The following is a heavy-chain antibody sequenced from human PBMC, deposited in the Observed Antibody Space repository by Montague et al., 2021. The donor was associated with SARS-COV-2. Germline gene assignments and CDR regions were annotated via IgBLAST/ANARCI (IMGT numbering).Heavy chain of an antibody. CDR2: INHSGST. CDR1: GGSFSGHY. J-gene: IGHJ4*02. V-gene: IGHV4-34*01. CDR3: ARGARQGYGFRLGSSDY. D-gene: IGHD3-10*01. Sequence: SETLSLTCAVYGGSFSGHYWNWIRQPPGKGLEWIGEINHSGSTNNNPSLKSRVTMSVDTSKNQFSLKLSSVTAADTAVYYCARGARQGYGFRLGSSDYWGQGTLVTVSS.